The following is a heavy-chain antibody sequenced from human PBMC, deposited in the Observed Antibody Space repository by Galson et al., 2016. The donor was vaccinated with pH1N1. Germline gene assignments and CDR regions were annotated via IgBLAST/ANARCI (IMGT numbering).Heavy chain of an antibody. J-gene: IGHJ4*02. CDR2: IRSSRRDT. V-gene: IGHV3-11*06. CDR3: ARGGVSVAAVFDL. D-gene: IGHD6-19*01. CDR1: GFSFSDYY. Sequence: SLRLSCAVSGFSFSDYYMSWVRQAPGEGLEWVSYIRSSRRDTNYADSVKGRFSISRDNAKNLLFLQMNSLRAEDTAVYYCARGGVSVAAVFDLWGQGALVTVSP.